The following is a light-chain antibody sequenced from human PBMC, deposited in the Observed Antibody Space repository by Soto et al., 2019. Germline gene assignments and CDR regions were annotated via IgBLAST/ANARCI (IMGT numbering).Light chain of an antibody. CDR3: TSYTPTGALV. CDR1: KIDVGGYNY. Sequence: QSALTQPASVSGSPAQSITVSCTGTKIDVGGYNYVSWYQHRPGKAPRLMIYEVRNRLSGVSNRFSGSKSGNTASLTISGLQSEDEADYYCTSYTPTGALVFGSGTKVTVL. V-gene: IGLV2-14*01. J-gene: IGLJ6*01. CDR2: EVR.